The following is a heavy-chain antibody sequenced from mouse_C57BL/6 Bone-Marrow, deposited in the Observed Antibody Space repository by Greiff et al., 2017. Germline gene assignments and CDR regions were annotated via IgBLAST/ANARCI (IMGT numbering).Heavy chain of an antibody. CDR1: GYSITNAY. J-gene: IGHJ1*03. Sequence: VQLKESGPGLAQPSQTLSLTCSVTGYSITNAYWNWIRQFPGNKLEYMGYISYSASTYYNPSLKSRISITRDNSKNQYYLQLNSVTTEDTATYYCAKGYFDVWGTGTTVTVSS. V-gene: IGHV3-8*01. CDR2: ISYSAST. CDR3: AKGYFDV.